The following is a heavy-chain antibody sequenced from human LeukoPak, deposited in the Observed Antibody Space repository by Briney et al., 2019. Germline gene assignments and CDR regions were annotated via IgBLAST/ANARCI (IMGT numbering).Heavy chain of an antibody. Sequence: GGSLRLSCAASGFTFSTYEMNWVRQTPGKGLEWVSYISSTGSNIYYADSVKGRFTISRDNAKNSLYLLMNSLRTEDTAVYYCAAMYYYDGSGDYWGQGTLVTVSS. CDR3: AAMYYYDGSGDY. CDR2: ISSTGSNI. CDR1: GFTFSTYE. D-gene: IGHD3-22*01. V-gene: IGHV3-48*03. J-gene: IGHJ4*02.